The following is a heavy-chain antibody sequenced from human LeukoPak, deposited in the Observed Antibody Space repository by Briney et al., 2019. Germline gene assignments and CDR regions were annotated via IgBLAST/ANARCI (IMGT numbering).Heavy chain of an antibody. Sequence: GGSLRLSCAASGFTFSSYAMSWVRQAPGKGLEWVSSINGGGDITYYAESVKGRFTVSRDNSKNTLFLQMNSLRAEDTAVFYCAKRYGDSTGWFFDFWGQGSLVTVSS. CDR3: AKRYGDSTGWFFDF. CDR1: GFTFSSYA. D-gene: IGHD6-13*01. V-gene: IGHV3-23*01. CDR2: INGGGDIT. J-gene: IGHJ4*02.